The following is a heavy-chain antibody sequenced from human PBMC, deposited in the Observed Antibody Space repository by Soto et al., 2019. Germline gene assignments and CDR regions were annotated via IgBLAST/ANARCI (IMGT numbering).Heavy chain of an antibody. V-gene: IGHV4-4*02. CDR3: ARLTEAGPDYSYYMDV. CDR1: SGSISSSYW. D-gene: IGHD6-13*01. CDR2: IYHSGST. Sequence: SETLSLACAVSSGSISSSYWWSWVRQPPGKGLEWIGEIYHSGSTNYNRSLKSRVTVSVAKSKNQCSLKLSFVTVADTAVYFCARLTEAGPDYSYYMDVWGKGTTVTVSS. J-gene: IGHJ6*03.